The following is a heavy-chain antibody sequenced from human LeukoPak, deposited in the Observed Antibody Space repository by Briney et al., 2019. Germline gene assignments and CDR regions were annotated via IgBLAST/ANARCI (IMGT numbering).Heavy chain of an antibody. V-gene: IGHV4-59*08. CDR2: IYYIGST. CDR3: ARYKYSSGWYVGYFDY. Sequence: SETLSLTCTVSGGSISSYYWSWIRQPPGKGLEWIGYIYYIGSTNYNPSLKSRVTISVDTSKNQFSLKLSSVTAADTAVYYCARYKYSSGWYVGYFDYWGQGTLVTVSS. CDR1: GGSISSYY. D-gene: IGHD6-19*01. J-gene: IGHJ4*02.